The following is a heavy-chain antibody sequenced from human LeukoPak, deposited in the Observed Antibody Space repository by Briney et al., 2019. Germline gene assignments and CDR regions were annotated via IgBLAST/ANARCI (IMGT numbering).Heavy chain of an antibody. Sequence: SETLSLTCAVYGGSFSGYYWSWIRQPPGKGLEWIGEINHSGSTNYNPSLKSRVAISVDTSKNQFSLKLSSVTAADTAVYYCAVSEARIETLAGPYAFDYWGQGTLVTVSS. CDR3: AVSEARIETLAGPYAFDY. V-gene: IGHV4-34*01. CDR1: GGSFSGYY. J-gene: IGHJ4*02. CDR2: INHSGST. D-gene: IGHD6-19*01.